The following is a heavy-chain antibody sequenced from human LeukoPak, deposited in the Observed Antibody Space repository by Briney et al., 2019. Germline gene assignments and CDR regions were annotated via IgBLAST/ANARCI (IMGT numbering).Heavy chain of an antibody. CDR3: ARDSILADSEYEYYMDV. D-gene: IGHD3-9*01. CDR2: ISGSGGST. CDR1: GFTFSSYA. V-gene: IGHV3-23*01. J-gene: IGHJ6*03. Sequence: GGSLRLSCAASGFTFSSYAMSWVRQAPGKGLEWVSAISGSGGSTYYADSVKGRFTISRDNAKDSLYLQMNSLRAEDTAVYYCARDSILADSEYEYYMDVWGKGTTVTISS.